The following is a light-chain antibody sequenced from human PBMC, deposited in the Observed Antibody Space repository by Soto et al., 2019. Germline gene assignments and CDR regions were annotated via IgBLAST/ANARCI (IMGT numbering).Light chain of an antibody. V-gene: IGLV1-40*01. CDR2: GNS. Sequence: QAVVTQPPSVSGAPGQRVTISCTGSSSNIGAGYDVHWYQQLPGTAPKLLISGNSNRPSGVPDRFSGSKSGTSASLAITGLQADDEADYYCQSYDTSLSVVIFGGGTKVTVL. J-gene: IGLJ2*01. CDR1: SSNIGAGYD. CDR3: QSYDTSLSVVI.